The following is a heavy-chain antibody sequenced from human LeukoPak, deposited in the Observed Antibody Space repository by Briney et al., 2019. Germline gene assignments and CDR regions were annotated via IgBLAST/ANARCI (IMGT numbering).Heavy chain of an antibody. J-gene: IGHJ2*01. D-gene: IGHD1-26*01. Sequence: GGSLRLSCAASRFTFSSYWMSWVRQAPGKGLEWVANIKQDGSEKYYVDSVKGRFTISRDNAKNSLYLQMNSLRAEDTAVYYCARDGVGATEWYFDLWGRGTLVTVSS. V-gene: IGHV3-7*01. CDR2: IKQDGSEK. CDR3: ARDGVGATEWYFDL. CDR1: RFTFSSYW.